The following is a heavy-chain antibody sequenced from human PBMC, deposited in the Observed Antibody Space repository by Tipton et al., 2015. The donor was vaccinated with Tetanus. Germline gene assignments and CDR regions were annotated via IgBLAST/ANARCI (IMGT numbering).Heavy chain of an antibody. D-gene: IGHD2/OR15-2a*01. CDR3: ARLRVYCSTACYSREDY. CDR1: GFTFNSHN. V-gene: IGHV3-48*02. J-gene: IGHJ4*02. Sequence: SLRLSCAASGFTFNSHNMNWVRQSPGKGLEWISFISYSSTTTDYAASVKGRFTVSRDNDKNSLFLHMTRLRDDDTAVYYCARLRVYCSTACYSREDYWGQGTLVTVSS. CDR2: ISYSSTTT.